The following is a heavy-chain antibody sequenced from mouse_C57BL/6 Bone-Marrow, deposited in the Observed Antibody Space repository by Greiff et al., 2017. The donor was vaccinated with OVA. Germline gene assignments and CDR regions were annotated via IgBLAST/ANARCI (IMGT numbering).Heavy chain of an antibody. Sequence: EVKLQESGPGLAKPSQTLSLTCSVTGYSITSDYWNWIRKFPGNKLEYMGYISYSGSTYYNPSLKSRISITRDTSKNQYYLQLNSVTTEDTATYYCARYRGDYYGSGYFDVWGTGTTVTVSS. D-gene: IGHD1-1*01. CDR2: ISYSGST. CDR1: GYSITSDY. J-gene: IGHJ1*03. V-gene: IGHV3-8*01. CDR3: ARYRGDYYGSGYFDV.